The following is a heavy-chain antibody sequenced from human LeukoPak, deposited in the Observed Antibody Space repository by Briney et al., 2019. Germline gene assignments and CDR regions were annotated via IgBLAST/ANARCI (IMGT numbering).Heavy chain of an antibody. D-gene: IGHD2-15*01. Sequence: ASLKASRKTSGYPFTGYYIHWVRQTPGQGPEWMGWINPNSGGPNYARQFQGRVTMTRDTSISTAYMERSRMRSDDTAVYYCASELLRRTDIVVVVAYDQGPAKKVSAAFDIWGQGTMVTVSS. CDR2: INPNSGGP. J-gene: IGHJ3*02. V-gene: IGHV1-2*02. CDR1: GYPFTGYY. CDR3: ASELLRRTDIVVVVAYDQGPAKKVSAAFDI.